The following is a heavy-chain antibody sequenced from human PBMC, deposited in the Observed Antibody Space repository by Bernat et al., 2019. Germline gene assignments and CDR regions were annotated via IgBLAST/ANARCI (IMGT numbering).Heavy chain of an antibody. J-gene: IGHJ6*02. CDR2: INTDGSSI. Sequence: EVQLVESGGGLVQPGGSLRLSCAASGFTFSSYWMHWVRQAPGKGLVWVSRINTDGSSISYADSVKGRFTISRDNAKNTLYLQMNSLRAEDTAVYHFTRMYSGSHNPYNHYGMDVWGQGTTVTVSS. CDR3: TRMYSGSHNPYNHYGMDV. D-gene: IGHD1-26*01. V-gene: IGHV3-74*01. CDR1: GFTFSSYW.